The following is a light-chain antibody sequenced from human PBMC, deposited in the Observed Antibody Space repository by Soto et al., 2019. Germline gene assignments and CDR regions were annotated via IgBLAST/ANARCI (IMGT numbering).Light chain of an antibody. CDR3: QQYHIYSGT. Sequence: DIQMTQSPSTLSASVGDRSTITCRASQTIDSWLAWYQQRPGKPPNLLIYQASTLASGVPSRFSGSGSGTEFTLTINSLQPDDFATYYCQQYHIYSGTFGQGTKVDI. CDR1: QTIDSW. CDR2: QAS. J-gene: IGKJ1*01. V-gene: IGKV1-5*03.